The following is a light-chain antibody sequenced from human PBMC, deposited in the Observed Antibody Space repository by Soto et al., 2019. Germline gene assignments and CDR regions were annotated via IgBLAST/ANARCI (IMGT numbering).Light chain of an antibody. CDR3: AAWDASLSACV. J-gene: IGLJ1*01. CDR2: SFN. CDR1: SSNIDSNS. Sequence: QSVLTQPPSASGAPGQRVTISCSRSSSNIDSNSVNWYQHLPGMAPKLLISSFNQRPSGVPDRFSGSRSGTSASLAIVGLRSEDEAIYYCAAWDASLSACVFGNGTKLTVL. V-gene: IGLV1-47*02.